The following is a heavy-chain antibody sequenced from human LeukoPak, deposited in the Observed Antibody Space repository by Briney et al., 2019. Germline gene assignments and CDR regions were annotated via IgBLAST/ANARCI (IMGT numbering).Heavy chain of an antibody. D-gene: IGHD6-13*01. V-gene: IGHV3-21*01. CDR2: ISSSSSYI. CDR3: ARDLGLIRYSSSWPLGY. CDR1: GFTFSSYS. J-gene: IGHJ4*02. Sequence: GGSLRLSCAASGFTFSSYSMNWVRQAPGKGLEWVSSISSSSSYIYYADSVKGRFTISRDNAKNSLYLQMNSLRAEDTAVYYCARDLGLIRYSSSWPLGYWGQGTLVTVPS.